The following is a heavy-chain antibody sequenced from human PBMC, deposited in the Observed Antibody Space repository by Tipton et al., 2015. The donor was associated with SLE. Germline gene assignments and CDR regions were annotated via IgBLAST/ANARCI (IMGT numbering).Heavy chain of an antibody. J-gene: IGHJ4*02. CDR2: IYYSGST. Sequence: TLSLTCTVSGGSISSSSYYWGWIRQPPGKGLEWIGSIYYSGSTYYNPSLKSRVTISVDTSKNQFSLKLSSVTAADTAVYYCSCGYSYGLDYWGQGTLVTVSS. V-gene: IGHV4-39*07. CDR3: SCGYSYGLDY. D-gene: IGHD5-18*01. CDR1: GGSISSSSYY.